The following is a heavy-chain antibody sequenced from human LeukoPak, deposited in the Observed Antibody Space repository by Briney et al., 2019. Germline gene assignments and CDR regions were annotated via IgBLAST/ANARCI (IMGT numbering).Heavy chain of an antibody. J-gene: IGHJ4*02. CDR1: GFTFSSSA. Sequence: GSLRLSCAASGFTFSSSAMSWVRQAPRKGLEWVSSITESGDGTYYADSVMGRFTISRDDSKNTLYLQMNSLRDEDTAVYYCAKDSPVATWWGQGTLVTVSS. CDR2: ITESGDGT. D-gene: IGHD1-26*01. V-gene: IGHV3-23*01. CDR3: AKDSPVATW.